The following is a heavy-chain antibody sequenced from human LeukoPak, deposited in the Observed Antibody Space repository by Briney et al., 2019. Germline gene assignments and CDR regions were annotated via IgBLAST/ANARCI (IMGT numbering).Heavy chain of an antibody. D-gene: IGHD5-18*01. CDR1: GGSFSGYY. CDR2: INHSGST. Sequence: PSETLSLTCAVYGGSFSGYYWSWIRQPPGKGLEWIGEINHSGSTNYNPSLKSRVTISVGTSKNQFSLKLSSVTAADTAVYYCAIRGYSYGWYFDYWGQGTLVTVSS. CDR3: AIRGYSYGWYFDY. J-gene: IGHJ4*02. V-gene: IGHV4-34*01.